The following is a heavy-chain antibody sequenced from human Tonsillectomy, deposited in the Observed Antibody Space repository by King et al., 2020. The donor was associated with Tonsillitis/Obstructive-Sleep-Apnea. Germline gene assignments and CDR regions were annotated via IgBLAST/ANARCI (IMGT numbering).Heavy chain of an antibody. D-gene: IGHD2-15*01. CDR1: GGSFSGYY. J-gene: IGHJ3*02. CDR3: ARASYCSGGSCYQTPMVAFDI. V-gene: IGHV4-34*01. Sequence: VQLQQWGAGLLKPSETLSLTCAVYGGSFSGYYWSWSRQPPGKGLEWRGEINHSVSTNYNPSLKSRVTISVDTSKNQFSLKLSSVTAADTAVYYCARASYCSGGSCYQTPMVAFDIWGQGTMVTVSS. CDR2: INHSVST.